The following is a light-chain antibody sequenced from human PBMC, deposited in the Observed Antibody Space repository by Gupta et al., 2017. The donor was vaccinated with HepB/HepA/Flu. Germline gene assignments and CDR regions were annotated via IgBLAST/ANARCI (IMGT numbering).Light chain of an antibody. V-gene: IGKV1-39*01. J-gene: IGKJ1*01. CDR1: QSISSY. CDR2: AAS. Sequence: DIQMTQSPSSLSASVGDRVTITCRASQSISSYLNWFQQKPGQAPKLLIYAASGLQSGVPSRFSGSGSGTDFTVTISRLQPEDFATYYCQHSDSIPRTFGRGTKVEIK. CDR3: QHSDSIPRT.